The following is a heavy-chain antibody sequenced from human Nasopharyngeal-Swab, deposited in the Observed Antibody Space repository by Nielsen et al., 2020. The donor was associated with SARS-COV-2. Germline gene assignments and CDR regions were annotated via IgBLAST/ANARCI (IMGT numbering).Heavy chain of an antibody. CDR1: GYTLTELS. V-gene: IGHV1-24*01. Sequence: ASVKVSCKVSGYTLTELSMHWVRQAPGKGLEWMGGFDPEDGETIYAQKFQGRVTMTRDTSTSTVYMELSSLRSEDTAVYYCARDNRYYDSSGYYWFDGMDVWGQGTTVTVSS. CDR2: FDPEDGET. D-gene: IGHD3-22*01. J-gene: IGHJ6*02. CDR3: ARDNRYYDSSGYYWFDGMDV.